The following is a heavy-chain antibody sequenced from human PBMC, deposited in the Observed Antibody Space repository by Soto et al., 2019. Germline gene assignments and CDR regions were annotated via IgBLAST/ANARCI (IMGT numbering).Heavy chain of an antibody. Sequence: QITLNESGPTLVKPTQTLTLTCTFSGFSLTTSGVGVGWIRQSPGKAPEWLALIYWDDDKRYSPSLKSRLTITKDTYKNQVVLTMAILDPADTATYYCAHRVLRSVFGLVTTTAIYFDFWGQGTPVAVSS. V-gene: IGHV2-5*02. CDR2: IYWDDDK. D-gene: IGHD3-3*01. CDR3: AHRVLRSVFGLVTTTAIYFDF. J-gene: IGHJ4*02. CDR1: GFSLTTSGVG.